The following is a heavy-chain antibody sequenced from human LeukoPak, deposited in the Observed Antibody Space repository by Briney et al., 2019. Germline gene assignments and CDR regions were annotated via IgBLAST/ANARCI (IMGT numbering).Heavy chain of an antibody. Sequence: ASVKVSCKASGYTFTSYYMHWVRQAPGQGLEWMGIINPSGGSTSYAQKFQGRVTMTRDTSTSTAYLALRSLTSDDTAVYYCARIKIVEEVVNPWSWGPKKKTLLTPSAYWGQGTLVTVSS. V-gene: IGHV1-46*01. CDR3: ARIKIVEEVVNPWSWGPKKKTLLTPSAY. D-gene: IGHD2-21*01. J-gene: IGHJ4*02. CDR1: GYTFTSYY. CDR2: INPSGGST.